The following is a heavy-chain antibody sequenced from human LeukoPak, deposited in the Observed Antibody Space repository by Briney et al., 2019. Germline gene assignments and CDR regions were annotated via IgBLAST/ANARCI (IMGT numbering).Heavy chain of an antibody. Sequence: APVKVSCKVSGYTLTELSMHWVRQAPGKGLEWMGGFDPEDGETIYAQKFQGRVTMTEDTSTDTAYMELSSLRSEDTAVYYCATGSCSSTSCWDWFDPWGQGTTVTVSS. D-gene: IGHD2-2*01. V-gene: IGHV1-24*01. CDR3: ATGSCSSTSCWDWFDP. CDR2: FDPEDGET. J-gene: IGHJ5*01. CDR1: GYTLTELS.